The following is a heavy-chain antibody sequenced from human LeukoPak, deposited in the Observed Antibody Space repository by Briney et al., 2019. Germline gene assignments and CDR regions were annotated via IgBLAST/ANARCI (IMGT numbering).Heavy chain of an antibody. CDR1: GFTFSSYG. CDR2: IWYDGSNK. CDR3: AKDRDYYDSSGYYDY. Sequence: PGRSLRLSCAASGFTFSSYGMHWVRQAPGKGLEWEAVIWYDGSNKYYADSVKGRFTISRDNSKNTLYLQMNSLRAEDTAVYYCAKDRDYYDSSGYYDYWGPGTLVTVSS. J-gene: IGHJ4*02. V-gene: IGHV3-33*06. D-gene: IGHD3-22*01.